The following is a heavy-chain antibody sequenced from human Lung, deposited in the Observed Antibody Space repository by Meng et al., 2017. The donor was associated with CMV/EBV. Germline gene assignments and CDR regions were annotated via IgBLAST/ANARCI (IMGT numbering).Heavy chain of an antibody. D-gene: IGHD1-26*01. J-gene: IGHJ4*02. CDR3: ARGKQDAWELLAY. Sequence: NPPGYRAPPRCLSGSPMSSKIRLAWVRPPPGKGLEWIGDIDECGSTNYNPSLNSRISISLDKSKNHFSLKVNSVTAADTAVYYCARGKQDAWELLAYWGQGALVTVSS. CDR1: GSPMSSKIR. CDR2: IDECGST. V-gene: IGHV4-4*03.